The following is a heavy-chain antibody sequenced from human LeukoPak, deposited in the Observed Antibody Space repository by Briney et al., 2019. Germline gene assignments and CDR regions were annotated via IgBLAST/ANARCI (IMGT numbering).Heavy chain of an antibody. D-gene: IGHD6-13*01. CDR3: ARSRSGNFDY. J-gene: IGHJ4*02. Sequence: SETLSLTCAVYGGSFIGYYWSWIRQPPGKGLEWIGEINHSGNTNYNPSLKSRVTISVDTSKNQFSLKLSSVTAADTAVYYCARSRSGNFDYWGQGTLVTVSS. V-gene: IGHV4-34*01. CDR1: GGSFIGYY. CDR2: INHSGNT.